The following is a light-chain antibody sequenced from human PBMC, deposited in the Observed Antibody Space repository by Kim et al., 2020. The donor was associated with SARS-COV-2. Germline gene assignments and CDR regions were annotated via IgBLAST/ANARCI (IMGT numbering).Light chain of an antibody. CDR2: DAS. J-gene: IGKJ1*01. CDR3: QEANSFPPLM. Sequence: DIQMTQYPSSVSASVGDRVTIACRASQDISRWLAWYQQKPGKAPKLLIYDASSLQSGVPARFSGSGSGTDFTLTISSLQPEDFATYYCQEANSFPPLMFGQGTKVDIK. V-gene: IGKV1-12*01. CDR1: QDISRW.